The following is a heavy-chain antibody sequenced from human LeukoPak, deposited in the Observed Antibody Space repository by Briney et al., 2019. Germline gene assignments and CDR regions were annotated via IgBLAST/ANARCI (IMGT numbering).Heavy chain of an antibody. Sequence: SETQSLICAVSGGFIISSNWWSSVRQPPGKGLEWIGEIYHSVSTNYNPSLKRRDTISVDKSKNQFSLKLNSVTAADTAVYYCARDLLGDYGSGSYSFDYWGEGTLVTVSS. CDR3: ARDLLGDYGSGSYSFDY. J-gene: IGHJ4*02. V-gene: IGHV4-4*02. CDR2: IYHSVST. CDR1: GGFIISSNW. D-gene: IGHD3-10*01.